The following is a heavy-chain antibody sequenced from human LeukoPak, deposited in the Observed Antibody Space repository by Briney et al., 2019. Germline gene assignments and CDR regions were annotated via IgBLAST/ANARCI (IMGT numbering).Heavy chain of an antibody. J-gene: IGHJ4*02. CDR1: GYSFTSYW. CDR3: ARGGGDSSSSGYFDY. V-gene: IGHV5-51*01. CDR2: IYPGDSDT. Sequence: GESLKISCKGSGYSFTSYWIGWVRQMPGKGLEWMGVIYPGDSDTRYSPSFQGQVTISADKSISTAYLQWSSLKASDTAMYYCARGGGDSSSSGYFDYWGQGTLVTVSS. D-gene: IGHD6-6*01.